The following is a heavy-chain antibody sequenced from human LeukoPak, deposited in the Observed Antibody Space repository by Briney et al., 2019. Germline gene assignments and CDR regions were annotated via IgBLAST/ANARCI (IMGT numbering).Heavy chain of an antibody. CDR2: INTKGET. CDR1: GVSMSAYQ. V-gene: IGHV4-4*09. Sequence: SETLSLTCTVSGVSMSAYQWSWVRQSPEKGLEWIGCINTKGETSYNPSLKSRVTTSVNTSKSQFSLRLTSVTAADTAVYYCATSNDAKIAPFDHWGQGAPVTVSS. CDR3: ATSNDAKIAPFDH. J-gene: IGHJ4*02. D-gene: IGHD2-21*01.